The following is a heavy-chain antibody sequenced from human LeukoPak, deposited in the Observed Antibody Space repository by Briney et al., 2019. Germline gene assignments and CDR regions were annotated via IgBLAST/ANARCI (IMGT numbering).Heavy chain of an antibody. D-gene: IGHD5-18*01. J-gene: IGHJ4*02. Sequence: SETLSLTCTVSGGSISPYYWSWIRQPPGMGLEWIGYIYYSGSTNYNPSLKSRVTISVDTSKNQFSLKLTSVTATDTAMYYCARQTGDTTIFDYWGQGTLVTVSS. CDR2: IYYSGST. CDR1: GGSISPYY. CDR3: ARQTGDTTIFDY. V-gene: IGHV4-59*08.